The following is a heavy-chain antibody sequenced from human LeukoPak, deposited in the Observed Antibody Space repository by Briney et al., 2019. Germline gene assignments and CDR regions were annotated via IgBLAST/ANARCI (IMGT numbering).Heavy chain of an antibody. Sequence: GGSLRLSCAASGFIFTGYFMSWVRQAPGKGLEWVASIKHDGNVNYYVDSVKGRFTISRDNAKNSLYLQMSNLRAEDTAVYFCARGGGLDVWGQGTTVTVSS. CDR2: IKHDGNVN. J-gene: IGHJ6*02. D-gene: IGHD3-16*01. V-gene: IGHV3-7*03. CDR3: ARGGGLDV. CDR1: GFIFTGYF.